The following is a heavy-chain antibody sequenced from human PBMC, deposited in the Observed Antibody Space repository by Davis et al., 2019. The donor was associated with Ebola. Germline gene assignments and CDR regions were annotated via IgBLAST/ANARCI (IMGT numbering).Heavy chain of an antibody. CDR2: IRSKAYGGTT. CDR3: TRATDYYDSSGYYRYFDY. V-gene: IGHV3-49*04. J-gene: IGHJ4*02. Sequence: GGSLRLSCTASGFTFGDYAMSWVRQAPGKGLEWVGFIRSKAYGGTTEYAASVKGRFTISRDDSKSIAYLQMNSLKTEDTAVYYCTRATDYYDSSGYYRYFDYWGQGTLVTVSS. CDR1: GFTFGDYA. D-gene: IGHD3-22*01.